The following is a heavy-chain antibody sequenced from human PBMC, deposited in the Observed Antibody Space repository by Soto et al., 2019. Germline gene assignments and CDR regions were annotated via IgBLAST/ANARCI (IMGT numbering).Heavy chain of an antibody. CDR2: IGGGGAGT. Sequence: EVQLLESGGGLVQPGGSLRLSCVASGFISSDYVMSWVRQAPGKGLEWVSAIGGGGAGTSYSDSVKGRFTIFRDNSRNTVHMQMNSLRADDTAVYYCANRFVIVPAVLGRNYHCGMDVWVQGTTVTLSS. CDR1: GFISSDYV. J-gene: IGHJ6*02. CDR3: ANRFVIVPAVLGRNYHCGMDV. D-gene: IGHD2-2*01. V-gene: IGHV3-23*01.